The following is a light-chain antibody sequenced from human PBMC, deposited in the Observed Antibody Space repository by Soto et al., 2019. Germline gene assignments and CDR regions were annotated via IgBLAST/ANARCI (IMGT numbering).Light chain of an antibody. V-gene: IGKV3-20*01. CDR3: QQYGGLPWT. J-gene: IGKJ1*01. CDR2: GAS. Sequence: EIVLTQSPGTLSLSPGERATLSCRASQSVMSYYLAWYQQKPGQAPRLLIHGASSRATGTPDRFSGSGSGTDFTLTISRLEPEDFAVYYCQQYGGLPWTFGQGTKVEIK. CDR1: QSVMSYY.